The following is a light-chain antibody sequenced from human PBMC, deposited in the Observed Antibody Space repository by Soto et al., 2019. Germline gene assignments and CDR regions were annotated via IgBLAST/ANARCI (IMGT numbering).Light chain of an antibody. V-gene: IGLV2-8*01. CDR3: QVWDTNSNPPYV. CDR2: DVT. Sequence: QSALSQPPSASGSPGQSVTISCTGTSSDVGGYNYVSWYQQHPGKAPKLMIYDVTQRPSGVPDRFSGSKSGNTASLTVSGLQAEDEADYYCQVWDTNSNPPYVFGTGTKVTVL. J-gene: IGLJ1*01. CDR1: SSDVGGYNY.